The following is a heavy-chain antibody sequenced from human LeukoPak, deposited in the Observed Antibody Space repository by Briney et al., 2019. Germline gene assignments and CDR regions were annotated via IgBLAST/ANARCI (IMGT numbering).Heavy chain of an antibody. D-gene: IGHD4-11*01. CDR2: IRYDGSNK. CDR3: AKDRRSFRLTTEFDY. J-gene: IGHJ4*02. V-gene: IGHV3-30*02. CDR1: GFTFSNAW. Sequence: GGSLRLSCAASGFTFSNAWMSWVRQAPGKGLEWVAFIRYDGSNKYYADSVKGRFTISRDNSKNTLYLQMNSLRAEDTAVYYCAKDRRSFRLTTEFDYWGQGTLVTVSS.